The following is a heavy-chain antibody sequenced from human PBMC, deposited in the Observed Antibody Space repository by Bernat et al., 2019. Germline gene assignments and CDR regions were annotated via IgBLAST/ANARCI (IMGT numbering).Heavy chain of an antibody. CDR1: GFTFSSYA. Sequence: EVQLLESGGGLVQPGGSLRLSCAASGFTFSSYAMSWVRQAPGKGLEWVSYISSSSSYTNYADSVKGRFTISRDNAKNSLYLQMNSLRAEDTAVYYCARDRVRGAWFDPWGQGTLVTVSS. V-gene: IGHV3-48*04. D-gene: IGHD3-10*01. CDR2: ISSSSSYT. J-gene: IGHJ5*02. CDR3: ARDRVRGAWFDP.